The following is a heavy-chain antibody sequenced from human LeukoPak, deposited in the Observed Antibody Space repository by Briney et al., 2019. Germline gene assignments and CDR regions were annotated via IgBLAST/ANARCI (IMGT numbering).Heavy chain of an antibody. Sequence: GGSLRLSCAASGSTFDDYAMHWVRQAPGKGLEWASGISWNSGSIGYADSVKGRFTISRDNAKNSLYLQMNSLRAEDTALYCCAKDKHYYGSGTICDWGQGTLVTVSS. CDR3: AKDKHYYGSGTICD. D-gene: IGHD3-10*01. V-gene: IGHV3-9*01. CDR1: GSTFDDYA. J-gene: IGHJ4*02. CDR2: ISWNSGSI.